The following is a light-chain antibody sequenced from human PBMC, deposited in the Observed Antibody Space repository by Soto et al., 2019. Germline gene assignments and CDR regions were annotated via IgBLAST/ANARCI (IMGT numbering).Light chain of an antibody. CDR3: QQTFSTSIT. Sequence: DIQMTQSPSSLSASVGDRVTITCRASQSISSYLNWYQQKSGEAPHLLVYDVSTLHTGVPSRFSGSGSETDFTLTIRGLQPEDSATYYCQQTFSTSITFGQGTKVDIK. CDR1: QSISSY. J-gene: IGKJ1*01. CDR2: DVS. V-gene: IGKV1-39*01.